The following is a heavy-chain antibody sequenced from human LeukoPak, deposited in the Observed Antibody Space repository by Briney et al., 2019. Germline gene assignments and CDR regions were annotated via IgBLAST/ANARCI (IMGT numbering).Heavy chain of an antibody. J-gene: IGHJ5*02. Sequence: ASVKVSCKASGYTFTGYYMHRVRQAPGQGLEWKGWINPNSGGTNYAQKFQGRVTMTRDTSISTAYMELSRLRSDDTAVYHCARGGIVVVTGWFDPWGQGTLVTVSS. CDR3: ARGGIVVVTGWFDP. D-gene: IGHD2-21*02. V-gene: IGHV1-2*02. CDR1: GYTFTGYY. CDR2: INPNSGGT.